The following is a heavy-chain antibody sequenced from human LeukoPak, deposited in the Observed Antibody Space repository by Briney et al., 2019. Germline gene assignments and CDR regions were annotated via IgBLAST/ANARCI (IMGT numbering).Heavy chain of an antibody. CDR1: GGSIRTRTYY. Sequence: PSETLSLTCNVSGGSIRTRTYYWAWIRQPPGRELEWIGTVFYTESTYYHPSLKSRLTISVDTSKNQFSLKLSSVTAADTAVYYCARLNTDSSSWYEYYYYGMDVWGQGTTVTVSS. CDR2: VFYTEST. CDR3: ARLNTDSSSWYEYYYYGMDV. V-gene: IGHV4-39*01. D-gene: IGHD6-13*01. J-gene: IGHJ6*02.